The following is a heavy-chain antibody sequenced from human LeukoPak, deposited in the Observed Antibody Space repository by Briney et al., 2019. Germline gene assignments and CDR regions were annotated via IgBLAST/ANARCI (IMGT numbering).Heavy chain of an antibody. CDR3: ARGESSDCTCIDY. Sequence: PGGSLRLSCAASGFTVSSRYMSWVRQAPGKGLEWVSVIHGDGSTYYADSVKGRFTISRDNSKNTLYLQMNSLRAEDTAAYYCARGESSDCTCIDYWGQGTLVSVSS. CDR2: IHGDGST. D-gene: IGHD2-21*02. J-gene: IGHJ4*02. CDR1: GFTVSSRY. V-gene: IGHV3-53*01.